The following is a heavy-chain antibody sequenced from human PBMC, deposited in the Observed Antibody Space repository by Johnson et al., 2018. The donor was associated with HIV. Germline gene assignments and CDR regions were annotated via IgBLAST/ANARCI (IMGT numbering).Heavy chain of an antibody. V-gene: IGHV3-30*03. CDR3: AREGAAAGPTDAFDV. Sequence: QVQLVESGGGVDQPGRSLRLSCAASGFTFSSYGMHWVRQAPGKGLEWVAFISSDGSNKYFAVSVTGRFSISRDNSKNTLYLQLNSLGAEDTAVYYCAREGAAAGPTDAFDVWGQGTMVTVSS. J-gene: IGHJ3*01. CDR1: GFTFSSYG. D-gene: IGHD6-13*01. CDR2: ISSDGSNK.